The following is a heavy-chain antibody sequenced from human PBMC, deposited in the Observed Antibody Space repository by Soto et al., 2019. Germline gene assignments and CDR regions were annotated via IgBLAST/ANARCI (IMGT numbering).Heavy chain of an antibody. CDR3: AGDPGDRNGMIV. Sequence: EVRVVESGGGLVQPGGSLRLSCAASGFTVSRDYMNWVRQAPGKGLEWVSVIDSGGSTYYADSVQGRFTISRDNSKNTLYLQMNSLRAADTAVYFCAGDPGDRNGMIVWRHGTRVTVSS. CDR1: GFTVSRDY. J-gene: IGHJ6*02. V-gene: IGHV3-66*01. CDR2: IDSGGST. D-gene: IGHD1-26*01.